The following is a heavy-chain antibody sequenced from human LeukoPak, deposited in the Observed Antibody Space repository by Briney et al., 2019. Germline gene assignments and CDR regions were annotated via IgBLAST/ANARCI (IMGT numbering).Heavy chain of an antibody. D-gene: IGHD3-22*01. CDR3: AREYPYDSSGYYY. CDR2: IIPIFGTA. J-gene: IGHJ4*02. Sequence: ASVKVSCKASGGTFSSYPIIWVRQAPGQGLEWMGGIIPIFGTANYAQKFQGRVTITADESTSTAYMELSSLRSEDTAVYYCAREYPYDSSGYYYWGQGTLVTVSS. CDR1: GGTFSSYP. V-gene: IGHV1-69*13.